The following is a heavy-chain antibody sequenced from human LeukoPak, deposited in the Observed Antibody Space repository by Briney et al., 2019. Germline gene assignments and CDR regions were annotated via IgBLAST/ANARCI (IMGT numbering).Heavy chain of an antibody. V-gene: IGHV3-48*04. J-gene: IGHJ4*02. CDR2: ISSSGTTI. CDR3: ARYSSSSALFY. Sequence: QSGGSLRLSCAASGFTFSSYAMSWVRQAPGKGLEWVSYISSSGTTIHYADSVKGRFTISRDNAKNSLYLQMNSLRADDTAVYYCARYSSSSALFYWGQGTLVTVSS. D-gene: IGHD6-6*01. CDR1: GFTFSSYA.